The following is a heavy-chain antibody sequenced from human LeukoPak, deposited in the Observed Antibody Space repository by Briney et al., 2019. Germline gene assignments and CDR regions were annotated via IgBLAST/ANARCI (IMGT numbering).Heavy chain of an antibody. J-gene: IGHJ4*02. D-gene: IGHD2-2*01. CDR3: ARDWGLSGYCSSTSCYGFDY. Sequence: SETLSLTCTVSGGSISSYYWSWIRQPPGKGLEWIGYIYYSGSTNYNPSLKSRVTILVDTSRNQFSLKLSSVTAADTAVYYCARDWGLSGYCSSTSCYGFDYWGQGTLVTVSS. CDR1: GGSISSYY. CDR2: IYYSGST. V-gene: IGHV4-59*12.